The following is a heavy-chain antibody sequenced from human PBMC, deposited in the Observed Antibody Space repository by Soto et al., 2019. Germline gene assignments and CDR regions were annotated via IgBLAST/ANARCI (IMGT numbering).Heavy chain of an antibody. Sequence: GGSLRLSCAASGFTFSSYAMSWVRQAPGKGLEWVSAISGSGGSTYYEDSVKGRFTISKDNSKKTLYLQMNSLRAEDKAVYYCSKGTLYDSSGYYNWGQGTLVTVSS. CDR3: SKGTLYDSSGYYN. V-gene: IGHV3-23*01. D-gene: IGHD3-22*01. CDR1: GFTFSSYA. CDR2: ISGSGGST. J-gene: IGHJ4*02.